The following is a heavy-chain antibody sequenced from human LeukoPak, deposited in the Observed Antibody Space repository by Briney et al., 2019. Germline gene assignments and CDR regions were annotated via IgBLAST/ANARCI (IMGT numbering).Heavy chain of an antibody. CDR3: ARRSHKVRRAAFDI. Sequence: SETLSLTCTVSGGSISSSSYYWGWIRQPPGKGLEWIGSIYYSGSTYYNPSLKSRVTISVDTSKNQFSLKLSSVTAAGTAVYYCARRSHKVRRAAFDIWGQGTMVTVSS. CDR2: IYYSGST. CDR1: GGSISSSSYY. D-gene: IGHD1-14*01. J-gene: IGHJ3*02. V-gene: IGHV4-39*01.